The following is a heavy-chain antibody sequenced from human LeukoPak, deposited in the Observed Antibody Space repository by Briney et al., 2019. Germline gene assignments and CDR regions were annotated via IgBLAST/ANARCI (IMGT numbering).Heavy chain of an antibody. V-gene: IGHV3-23*01. J-gene: IGHJ6*02. Sequence: GGSLRLSCAASGFTFSDYAMSWVRQAPGKGLEWVSAISGSGGSTYYADSVKGRFTISRDNSKNTLYLQMNSLRAEDTAVYYCAKSTYYGDYGYYYGMDVWGQGTTVTVSS. CDR2: ISGSGGST. D-gene: IGHD4-17*01. CDR3: AKSTYYGDYGYYYGMDV. CDR1: GFTFSDYA.